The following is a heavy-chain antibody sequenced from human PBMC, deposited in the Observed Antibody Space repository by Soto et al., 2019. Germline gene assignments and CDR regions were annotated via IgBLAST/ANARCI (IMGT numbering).Heavy chain of an antibody. CDR2: ISFSGSYT. V-gene: IGHV3-23*01. J-gene: IGHJ3*02. Sequence: EVQLLESGGGLVQPGGSLRLSCAASGFTFSSYGMGWVRQAPGKGLEWVSSISFSGSYTYYADSVKGRFTFSRDNSKNTLYVQMNSLRVEDTAVYYCAKDSVSGRRVSQGGAFDIW. D-gene: IGHD6-6*01. CDR3: AKDSVSGRRVSQGGAFDI. CDR1: GFTFSSYG.